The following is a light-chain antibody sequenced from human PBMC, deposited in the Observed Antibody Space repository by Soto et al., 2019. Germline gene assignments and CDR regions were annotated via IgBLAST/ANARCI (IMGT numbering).Light chain of an antibody. CDR1: QSVNTN. CDR3: QQYNRWPPLT. Sequence: EIVRTQSPATLSVSPGERATLSCRASQSVNTNLAGYQQKPGQAPRLLIYGASTRATGISARFSGSGSGTEFTLTISSLQSEDFAVYYCQQYNRWPPLTFGGGTKVEIK. V-gene: IGKV3-15*01. CDR2: GAS. J-gene: IGKJ4*01.